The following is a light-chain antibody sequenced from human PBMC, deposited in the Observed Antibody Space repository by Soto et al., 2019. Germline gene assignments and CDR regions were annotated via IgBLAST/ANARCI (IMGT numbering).Light chain of an antibody. J-gene: IGKJ5*01. CDR3: QQRSNWPIT. CDR1: QSVGSY. Sequence: EIVLTXSPATLSLXXXXXXTLSCRASQSVGSYLAWYQQKPGQAPRLLIYDASNRATGIPARFSGSGSGTDFTLTISSLEPEDFAVYYCQQRSNWPITFGQGTRLEIK. CDR2: DAS. V-gene: IGKV3-11*01.